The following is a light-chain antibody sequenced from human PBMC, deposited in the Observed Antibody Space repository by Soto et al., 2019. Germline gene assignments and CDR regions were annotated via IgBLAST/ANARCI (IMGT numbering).Light chain of an antibody. Sequence: EIVLTQSPATLSLSPGERATLSCRASQSISSYLAWYQQKPGQAPRLLIYDASNRATGLPARFSGSGSGTDFTLTISSLEPEDFATYYCQQSDNLPLTFGGGTKVQI. CDR1: QSISSY. CDR3: QQSDNLPLT. J-gene: IGKJ4*01. V-gene: IGKV3-11*01. CDR2: DAS.